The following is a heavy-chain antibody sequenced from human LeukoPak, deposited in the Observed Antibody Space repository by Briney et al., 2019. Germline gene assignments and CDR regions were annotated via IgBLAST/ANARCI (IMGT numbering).Heavy chain of an antibody. Sequence: SETLSLTGAVFGGSFSGHYWSWIRQPPGKGLEWIGEINHRGSTTYNPSLKSRVTISVDTSKSQFSLKLSSLTAADTAVYYCARDRYSNSFYYYYAMDVWGQGTTVTVSS. J-gene: IGHJ6*02. V-gene: IGHV4-34*01. CDR2: INHRGST. CDR1: GGSFSGHY. CDR3: ARDRYSNSFYYYYAMDV. D-gene: IGHD4-11*01.